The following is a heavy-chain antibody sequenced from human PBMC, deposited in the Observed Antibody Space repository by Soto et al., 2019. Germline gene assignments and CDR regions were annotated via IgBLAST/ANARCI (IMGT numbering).Heavy chain of an antibody. D-gene: IGHD2-15*01. CDR2: ISSSSDSI. V-gene: IGHV3-48*02. J-gene: IGHJ6*02. CDR3: PRPHGNRWSSFYVLDV. CDR1: GFTFSTYS. Sequence: EVQLVESGGRLVQPGGSLRLSCAASGFTFSTYSMNWVRQAPGKGLEWISYISSSSDSIYYADSVTGRFTISRDNAKNSLSLRTHSLREVDTSVYYCPRPHGNRWSSFYVLDVWGQGTTVTVCS.